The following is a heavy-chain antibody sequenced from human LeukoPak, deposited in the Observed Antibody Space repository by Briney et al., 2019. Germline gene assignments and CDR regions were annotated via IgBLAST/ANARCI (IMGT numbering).Heavy chain of an antibody. Sequence: KPGGSLRLSCAASGFTFSSYSMNWVRQAPGKGLEWVSSISSSSSYIYYADSVKGRFTISRDNAKNSLYLQMNSLRAEDTAVYYCARDRSTSCYCFDYWGQGTLVTISS. D-gene: IGHD2-2*01. CDR3: ARDRSTSCYCFDY. V-gene: IGHV3-21*04. J-gene: IGHJ4*02. CDR1: GFTFSSYS. CDR2: ISSSSSYI.